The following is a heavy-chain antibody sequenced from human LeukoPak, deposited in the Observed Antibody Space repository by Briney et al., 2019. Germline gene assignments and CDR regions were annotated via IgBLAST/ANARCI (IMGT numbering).Heavy chain of an antibody. Sequence: SETLSLTCAVSGGSISSGDYYWSWIRQPPGKGLEWIGYIFYSGSTYYNPSLKSRVTISVDTSKDQFSLKLSSVTAADTAVYYCAREGRKHCNYYMDVWGKGTTVTVSS. CDR1: GGSISSGDYY. D-gene: IGHD1-14*01. V-gene: IGHV4-30-4*08. J-gene: IGHJ6*03. CDR3: AREGRKHCNYYMDV. CDR2: IFYSGST.